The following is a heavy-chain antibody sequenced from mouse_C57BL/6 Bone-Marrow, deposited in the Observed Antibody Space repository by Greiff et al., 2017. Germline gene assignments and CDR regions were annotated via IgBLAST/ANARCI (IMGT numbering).Heavy chain of an antibody. D-gene: IGHD2-3*01. Sequence: QVHVKQPGAELVKPGASVKLSCKASGYTFTSYWMHWVKQRPGRGLEWIGRIDPNSGGTKYNEKFKSKATLTVDKPSSTAYMQLSSLTSEDSAVYYCARGDYDGYYKYFDVWGTGTTVTVSS. V-gene: IGHV1-72*01. CDR1: GYTFTSYW. J-gene: IGHJ1*03. CDR2: IDPNSGGT. CDR3: ARGDYDGYYKYFDV.